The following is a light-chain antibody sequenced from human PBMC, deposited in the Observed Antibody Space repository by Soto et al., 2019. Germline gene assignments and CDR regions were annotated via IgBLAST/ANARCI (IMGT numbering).Light chain of an antibody. J-gene: IGKJ2*01. CDR1: QSISTF. Sequence: DIQMTQSPSSLSASVGDRVTINCRASQSISTFLNWYQQKPGQAPKVLISAASTLQSGVPSRFSGRGSGTDFTLTISSLQPEDFATYYCQQSDSTPYTFGRGTTLETK. CDR2: AAS. CDR3: QQSDSTPYT. V-gene: IGKV1-39*01.